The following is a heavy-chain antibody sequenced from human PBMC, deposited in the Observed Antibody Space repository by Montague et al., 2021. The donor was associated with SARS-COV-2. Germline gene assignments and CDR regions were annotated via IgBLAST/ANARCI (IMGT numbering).Heavy chain of an antibody. CDR2: IYYSGST. D-gene: IGHD3-9*01. Sequence: SETLSLTCTVSGGSISSSSYYWGWIRQPPGKGLEWIGSIYYSGSTYYDPSLKSRVTISVDTSKNQFSRKLSSVTAADTAVYYCARHVYDILTGYYTYWYFDLWGRGTLVTVSS. V-gene: IGHV4-39*01. J-gene: IGHJ2*01. CDR3: ARHVYDILTGYYTYWYFDL. CDR1: GGSISSSSYY.